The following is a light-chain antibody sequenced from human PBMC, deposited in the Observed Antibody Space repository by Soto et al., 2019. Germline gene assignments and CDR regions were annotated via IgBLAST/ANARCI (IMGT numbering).Light chain of an antibody. CDR1: SRDVGGYNF. CDR3: TSYTSSFTYV. Sequence: QSVVTQPASVSGSPGPSIAISCTETSRDVGGYNFVSWYQHHPGKAPKLIIYDVSNRPSGVSNRFSGSKSGNTASLTISGLQAEDEADYYCTSYTSSFTYVFGTGTKVTVL. V-gene: IGLV2-14*03. CDR2: DVS. J-gene: IGLJ1*01.